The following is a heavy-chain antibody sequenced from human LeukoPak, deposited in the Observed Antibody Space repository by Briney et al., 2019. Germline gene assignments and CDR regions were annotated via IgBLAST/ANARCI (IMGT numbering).Heavy chain of an antibody. CDR1: GYTFTSYY. CDR3: ARDGYYYDSSGYYLDY. J-gene: IGHJ4*02. D-gene: IGHD3-22*01. V-gene: IGHV1-46*01. Sequence: ASVKFSCKASGYTFTSYYMHWVRQAPGQGLEWMGIINPSGGSTSYAQKFQGRVTMTRDTSTSTVYTELSSLRSEDTAVYYCARDGYYYDSSGYYLDYWGQGTLVTVSS. CDR2: INPSGGST.